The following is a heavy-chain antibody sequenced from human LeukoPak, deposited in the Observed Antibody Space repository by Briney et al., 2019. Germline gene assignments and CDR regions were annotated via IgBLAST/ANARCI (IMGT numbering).Heavy chain of an antibody. CDR3: ARGLTYYYDSSGPLVNDY. J-gene: IGHJ4*02. CDR2: IRYDGSNK. Sequence: GGSLRLSCAASGFTFSSYGMHWVRQAPGKGLEWVAFIRYDGSNKYYADSVKGRFTISRDNSKNTLYLQMNSLRAEDTALYYCARGLTYYYDSSGPLVNDYWGQGTLVTVSS. D-gene: IGHD3-22*01. V-gene: IGHV3-30*02. CDR1: GFTFSSYG.